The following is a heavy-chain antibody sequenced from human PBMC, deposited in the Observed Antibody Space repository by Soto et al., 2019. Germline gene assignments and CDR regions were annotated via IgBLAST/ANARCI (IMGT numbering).Heavy chain of an antibody. D-gene: IGHD1-26*01. CDR3: AEDRVGAPGCYYYGMDV. V-gene: IGHV3-30*18. CDR2: ISYDGSNK. CDR1: GFTFSSYG. J-gene: IGHJ6*02. Sequence: QVQLVESGGGVVQPGRSLRLSCAASGFTFSSYGMHWVRQAPGKGLEWVAVISYDGSNKYYADSVKGRFTISRDNSKNTLYLQLNSLIAEDTAVYYCAEDRVGAPGCYYYGMDVWGHGTTVTVSS.